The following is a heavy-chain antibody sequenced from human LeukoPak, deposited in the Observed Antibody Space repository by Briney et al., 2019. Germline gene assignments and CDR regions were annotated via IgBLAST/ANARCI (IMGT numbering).Heavy chain of an antibody. J-gene: IGHJ2*01. Sequence: SEAVSLTCAVYGGSFSGYYWSWIRQPPGKGLEWIGSIYYSGSTYYNPSLKSRVTISVDTSKNQFSLKLSSVTAADTAVYYCARHVLSGYLNYWYFDLWGRGTLVTVSP. V-gene: IGHV4-34*01. CDR3: ARHVLSGYLNYWYFDL. CDR2: IYYSGST. CDR1: GGSFSGYY. D-gene: IGHD3-3*01.